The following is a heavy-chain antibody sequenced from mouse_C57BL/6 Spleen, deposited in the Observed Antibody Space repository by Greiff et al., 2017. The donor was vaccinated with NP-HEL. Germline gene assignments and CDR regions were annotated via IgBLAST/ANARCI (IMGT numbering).Heavy chain of an antibody. Sequence: VQLQQSGAELVMPGASVKLSCKASGYTFTSYWMHWVKQRPGQGLEWIGEIDPSDSYTNYNQKFKGKSTLTVDKSSSTAYMQLSSLTSVDSAVYYCARRGYGSSYDYWGQGTTLTVSS. CDR3: ARRGYGSSYDY. CDR2: IDPSDSYT. D-gene: IGHD1-1*01. CDR1: GYTFTSYW. V-gene: IGHV1-69*01. J-gene: IGHJ2*01.